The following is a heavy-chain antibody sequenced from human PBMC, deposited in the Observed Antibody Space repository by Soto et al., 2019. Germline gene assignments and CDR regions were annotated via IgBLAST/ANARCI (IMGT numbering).Heavy chain of an antibody. CDR3: ARGQYYYDSSGYGPFDY. V-gene: IGHV4-30-2*01. D-gene: IGHD3-22*01. J-gene: IGHJ4*02. CDR1: GGSISSGGYS. Sequence: LSLTCAVSGGSISSGGYSWSWIRQPPGKGLEWIGYIYHSGSTYYNPSLKSRVTISVDRSKNQFSLKLSSVTAADTAVYYCARGQYYYDSSGYGPFDYWGQGTLVTVSS. CDR2: IYHSGST.